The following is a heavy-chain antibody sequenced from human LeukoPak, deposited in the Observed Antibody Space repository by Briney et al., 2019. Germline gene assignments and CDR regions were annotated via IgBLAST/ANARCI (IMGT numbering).Heavy chain of an antibody. V-gene: IGHV1-2*06. J-gene: IGHJ5*02. Sequence: GASVKVSCKASGYTFTGYYMHWVRQAPGQGLEWMGRINPNSGGTNYAQKFQGRVTMTRDTSISTAYMGLSRLRSDDTAVYYCARVGVGYCSGGSCYSETFDPWGQGTLVTVSS. CDR1: GYTFTGYY. CDR2: INPNSGGT. CDR3: ARVGVGYCSGGSCYSETFDP. D-gene: IGHD2-15*01.